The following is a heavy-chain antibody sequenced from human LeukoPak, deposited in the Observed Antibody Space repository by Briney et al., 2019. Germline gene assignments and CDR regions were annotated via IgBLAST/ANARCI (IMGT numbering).Heavy chain of an antibody. CDR3: ARIVPAACFDY. Sequence: SGGSLRLSCAASGFIFNSYWMSWARQTPGKGLEGVANIKQDGSEKYYVDSVKGRFTISRDNAKNSLYLQMNSLRAEDTAVYYCARIVPAACFDYWGQGTLVTVSS. D-gene: IGHD2-2*01. CDR1: GFIFNSYW. CDR2: IKQDGSEK. V-gene: IGHV3-7*01. J-gene: IGHJ4*02.